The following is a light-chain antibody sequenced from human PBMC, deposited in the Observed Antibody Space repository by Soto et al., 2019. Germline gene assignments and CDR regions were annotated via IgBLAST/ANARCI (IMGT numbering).Light chain of an antibody. J-gene: IGKJ1*01. CDR1: QSVLYSSDNENY. Sequence: DIVMTQSPDSPAVSLGESSIINCKSSQSVLYSSDNENYLAWYQQKPGQPPKLLIYWASTRESGVPDRFSGSGSGTDFTLTISSLQAEDVAVYYCQQYYSTPWTFGQGTKVEIK. CDR2: WAS. V-gene: IGKV4-1*01. CDR3: QQYYSTPWT.